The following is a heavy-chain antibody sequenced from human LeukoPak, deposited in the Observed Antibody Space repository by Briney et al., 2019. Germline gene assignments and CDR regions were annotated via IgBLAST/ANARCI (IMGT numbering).Heavy chain of an antibody. V-gene: IGHV3-23*01. D-gene: IGHD2-2*01. J-gene: IGHJ5*02. CDR2: VSGSGGTT. CDR1: GFTFTTYA. CDR3: ARCCVSNDCAYSRWFDP. Sequence: GGSLRLSCAASGFTFTTYAMTWVRQAPGQGLEWASSVSGSGGTTYYADSVKGRFTISRDNSKNTLYLQMNSLIAEDTAVYYVARCCVSNDCAYSRWFDPWGQGTLVTVSS.